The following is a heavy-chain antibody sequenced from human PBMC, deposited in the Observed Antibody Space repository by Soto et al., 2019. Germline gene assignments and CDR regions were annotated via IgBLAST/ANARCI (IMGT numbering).Heavy chain of an antibody. CDR1: GFTFSSYG. V-gene: IGHV3-33*01. D-gene: IGHD2-15*01. CDR2: IWYDGSNK. CDR3: ARGDCSGGSCYFVDP. J-gene: IGHJ5*02. Sequence: QVQLVESGGGVVQPGRSLRLSCAASGFTFSSYGMHWVRQAPGKGLEWAAVIWYDGSNKYYADSVKGRFTISRDNSKNTLYLQMNSLRAEDTAVYYCARGDCSGGSCYFVDPWGQGTLVTVSS.